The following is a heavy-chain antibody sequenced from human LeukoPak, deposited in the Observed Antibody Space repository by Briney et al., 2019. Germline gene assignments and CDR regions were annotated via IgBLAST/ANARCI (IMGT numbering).Heavy chain of an antibody. CDR3: AGSDTTGYSPREWDYWYFDL. CDR1: GFTFSSNA. CDR2: ISYDGSNK. Sequence: GRSLRLSCAASGFTFSSNAMHWVRQAPGKGLEWVAIISYDGSNKYYADSVKGRFTVSRDNAKSSLYLQMNSLRAEDTAVYYCAGSDTTGYSPREWDYWYFDLWGRGTLVTVSS. V-gene: IGHV3-30*04. J-gene: IGHJ2*01. D-gene: IGHD3-9*01.